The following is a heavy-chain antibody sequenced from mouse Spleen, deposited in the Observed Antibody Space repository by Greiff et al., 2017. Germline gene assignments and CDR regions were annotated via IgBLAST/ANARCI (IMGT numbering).Heavy chain of an antibody. V-gene: IGHV1-84*02. J-gene: IGHJ1*01. CDR3: ARGGDWYFDV. CDR1: GYTFTDYY. CDR2: IYPGSGNT. Sequence: QVQLQQSGPELVKPGASVKISCKASGYTFTDYYINWVKQKPGQGLEWIGWIYPGSGNTKYNEKFKGKATFTADTSSNTAYMQLSSLTTEDSAIYYCARGGDWYFDVWGAGTTVTVSS.